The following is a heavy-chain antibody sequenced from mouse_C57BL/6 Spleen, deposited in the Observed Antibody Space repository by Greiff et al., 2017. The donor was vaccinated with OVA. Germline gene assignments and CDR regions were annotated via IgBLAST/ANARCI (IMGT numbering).Heavy chain of an antibody. CDR2: INPTNGGT. CDR3: ARDNYYAMDD. V-gene: IGHV1-53*01. CDR1: GYTFTSYW. Sequence: QVQLKQPGTELVQPGASVKLSCTASGYTFTSYWMPWVKQRPGQGLEWIGNINPTNGGTNYNEKFKSKATLTVDTSSSTADMQLSSLTAEDSAVYYCARDNYYAMDDWGQGTSVTVSS. J-gene: IGHJ4*01.